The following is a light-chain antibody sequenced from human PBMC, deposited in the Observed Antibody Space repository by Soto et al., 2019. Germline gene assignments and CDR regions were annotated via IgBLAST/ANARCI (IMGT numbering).Light chain of an antibody. J-gene: IGKJ4*01. V-gene: IGKV3-15*01. CDR3: HQYNNCAPLP. CDR2: GAS. CDR1: QSVSSS. Sequence: EIVVTQSPATLSLSPGERATLFCRASQSVSSSLAWYQQKPGQAPRLLIYGASTRATGIPAMFSCSGSGVTFTLTISSLQSKEFAVYNWHQYNNCAPLPFRGGTK.